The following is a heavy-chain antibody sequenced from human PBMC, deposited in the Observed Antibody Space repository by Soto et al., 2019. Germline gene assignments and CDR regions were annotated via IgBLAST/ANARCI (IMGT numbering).Heavy chain of an antibody. CDR1: GGSISSGDYY. CDR2: IYYSGDT. J-gene: IGHJ5*02. V-gene: IGHV4-61*08. CDR3: ARDRSTYGGGGTGEVKENWFDP. Sequence: SETLSLTCTVSGGSISSGDYYWSWIRQPPGKGLEWIGYIYYSGDTGYNPSLKSRVTMAVDTSKSQVSLKLSSVTAADTAVYYCARDRSTYGGGGTGEVKENWFDPWGQGALVTVSS. D-gene: IGHD2-8*01.